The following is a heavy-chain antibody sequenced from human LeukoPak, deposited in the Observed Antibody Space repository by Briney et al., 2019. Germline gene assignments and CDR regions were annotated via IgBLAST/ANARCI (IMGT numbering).Heavy chain of an antibody. D-gene: IGHD6-19*01. J-gene: IGHJ4*02. CDR1: GYTFTSYG. CDR2: ISAYNGNT. CDR3: ATSTEAIAVAGTGYFDY. V-gene: IGHV1-18*01. Sequence: GASVKVSCKASGYTFTSYGISWVRQAPGQGLEWMGWISAYNGNTNYAQKLQGRVTMTTDTSTSTAYMELSSLRSEDTAVYYCATSTEAIAVAGTGYFDYWGQGTLVTVSS.